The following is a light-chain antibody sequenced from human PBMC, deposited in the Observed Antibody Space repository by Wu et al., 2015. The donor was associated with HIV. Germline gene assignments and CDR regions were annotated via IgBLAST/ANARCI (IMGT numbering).Light chain of an antibody. V-gene: IGKV3-11*01. J-gene: IGKJ4*01. CDR3: QQRSNWPPLT. Sequence: EIVLTQSPATLSLSPGERATLSCRASQSVDKYLAWYQQKPGQAPRLLIYEASNRATGIPARFSGSGSGTDFTLTISSLEPEDFAVYYCQQRSNWPPLTFGGGTKGGDQT. CDR2: EAS. CDR1: QSVDKY.